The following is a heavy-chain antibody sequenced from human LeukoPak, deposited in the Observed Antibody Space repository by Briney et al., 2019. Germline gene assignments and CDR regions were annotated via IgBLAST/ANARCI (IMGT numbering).Heavy chain of an antibody. J-gene: IGHJ4*02. CDR2: ISSSSSYI. CDR3: ASIAVAGTARG. Sequence: GGSLRLSCAASGFTFSSYSMNWVRQAPGKGLEWVSSISSSSSYIYYADSVKGRFTISRDNAKNSLYLQMNSLRAEDTAVYYCASIAVAGTARGWGQGTLVTVSS. D-gene: IGHD6-19*01. V-gene: IGHV3-21*01. CDR1: GFTFSSYS.